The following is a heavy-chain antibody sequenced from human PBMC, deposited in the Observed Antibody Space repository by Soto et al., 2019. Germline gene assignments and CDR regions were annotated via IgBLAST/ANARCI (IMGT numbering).Heavy chain of an antibody. CDR3: GRDLTSNANCIDP. D-gene: IGHD2-2*01. Sequence: VQLQESGPGLVKPSQTLSLTCSVSGDYIHVGGYYWTWIRQRPGKGLEWMGYSYYTGKTYYNPSLESRLTMSVDRSKNQFSLRLTSVTAADTAVYFCGRDLTSNANCIDPWGQGTLVTVTS. CDR1: GDYIHVGGYY. J-gene: IGHJ5*02. V-gene: IGHV4-30-4*01. CDR2: SYYTGKT.